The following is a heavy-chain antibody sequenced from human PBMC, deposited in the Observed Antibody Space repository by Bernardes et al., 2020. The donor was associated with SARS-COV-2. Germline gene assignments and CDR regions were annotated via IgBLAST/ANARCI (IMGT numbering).Heavy chain of an antibody. CDR3: ARDPTMTTVSYYYYGMDV. CDR1: GYTFTSYY. CDR2: INPSGGST. V-gene: IGHV1-46*01. D-gene: IGHD4-4*01. J-gene: IGHJ6*02. Sequence: ASVKVSCKASGYTFTSYYMHWVRQAPGQGLEWMGIINPSGGSTSYAQKFQGRVTMTRDTSTSTVYMELSSLRSEDTAVYYCARDPTMTTVSYYYYGMDVWGQGTTVTVSS.